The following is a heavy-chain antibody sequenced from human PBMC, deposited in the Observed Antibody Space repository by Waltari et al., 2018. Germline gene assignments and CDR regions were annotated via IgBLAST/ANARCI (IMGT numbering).Heavy chain of an antibody. CDR1: GFTFSSYG. CDR2: ISYDGSNK. J-gene: IGHJ4*02. D-gene: IGHD3-9*01. CDR3: AKPALTGYSYFDY. V-gene: IGHV3-30*18. Sequence: QVQLVESGGGVVQPGRSLRLSCAASGFTFSSYGMHWVRQAPGKGLEWVAVISYDGSNKYYADSVKGRFTISRDNSKNTLYLQMNSLRAEDTAMYYCAKPALTGYSYFDYWGQGTLVTVSS.